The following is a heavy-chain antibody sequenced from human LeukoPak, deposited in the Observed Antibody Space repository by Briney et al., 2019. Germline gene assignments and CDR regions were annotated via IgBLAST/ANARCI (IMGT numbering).Heavy chain of an antibody. CDR2: ISGSGGST. CDR1: GFTFSSYW. D-gene: IGHD1-7*01. CDR3: AKGKGFNRNYSGSDY. V-gene: IGHV3-23*01. J-gene: IGHJ4*02. Sequence: PGGSLRLSCAASGFTFSSYWMTWVRQAPGKGLEWVSAISGSGGSTYYADSVKGRFTISRDNSKNTLYLQMNSLRAEDTAVYYCAKGKGFNRNYSGSDYWGQGTLVTVSS.